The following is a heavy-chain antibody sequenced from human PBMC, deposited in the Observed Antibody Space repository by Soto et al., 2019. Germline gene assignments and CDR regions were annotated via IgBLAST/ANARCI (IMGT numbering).Heavy chain of an antibody. V-gene: IGHV4-34*01. D-gene: IGHD2-2*01. Sequence: SETLSLTCAVCGGSLSGYYWGWIRQPPGKGLEWIGEINHSGSTNYNPSLKSRVTISVDTSKNQFSLKLSSVTAADTAVYYCARGVYCSSTSCYWGMDVWGQGTTVTVSS. CDR2: INHSGST. CDR1: GGSLSGYY. J-gene: IGHJ6*02. CDR3: ARGVYCSSTSCYWGMDV.